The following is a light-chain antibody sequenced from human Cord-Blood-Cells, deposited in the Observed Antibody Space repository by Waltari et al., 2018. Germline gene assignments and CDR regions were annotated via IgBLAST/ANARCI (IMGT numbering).Light chain of an antibody. J-gene: IGLJ2*01. CDR3: QAWDSSTAV. CDR1: KSGDNH. V-gene: IGLV3-1*01. Sequence: SYELTQPPSVPVSPGQTASITCSGDKSGDNHACWYQQKPGQSPVLVIYQDSKRPSGIPERFSGSNSGNTATLTISGTQAMDEADYYCQAWDSSTAVFGGGTKLTVL. CDR2: QDS.